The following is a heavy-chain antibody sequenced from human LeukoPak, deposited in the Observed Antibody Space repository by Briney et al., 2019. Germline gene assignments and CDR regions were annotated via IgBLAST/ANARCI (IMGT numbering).Heavy chain of an antibody. J-gene: IGHJ6*03. Sequence: SETLSLTCTVSGVSISSSSYYWGWIRQPPGKGLEWIGSIYYSGSTYYNPSLKSRVTISVDTSKNQFSLKLSSVTAADTAVYHCAIRRVVVTPGYYYYYMDVWGKGTTVTVSS. CDR2: IYYSGST. CDR3: AIRRVVVTPGYYYYYMDV. D-gene: IGHD4-23*01. V-gene: IGHV4-39*01. CDR1: GVSISSSSYY.